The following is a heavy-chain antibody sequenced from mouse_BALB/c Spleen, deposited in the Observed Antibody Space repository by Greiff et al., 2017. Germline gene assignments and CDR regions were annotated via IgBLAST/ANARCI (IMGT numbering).Heavy chain of an antibody. J-gene: IGHJ1*01. CDR3: AKLHWYFDV. CDR1: GFTFSSYT. CDR2: ISNGGGST. V-gene: IGHV5-12-2*01. Sequence: LQQSGGGLVQPGGSLKLSCAASGFTFSSYTMSWVRQTPEKRLEWVAYISNGGGSTYYPDTVKGRFTISRDNAKNTLYLQMSSLKSEDTAMYYCAKLHWYFDVWGAGTTVTVSS.